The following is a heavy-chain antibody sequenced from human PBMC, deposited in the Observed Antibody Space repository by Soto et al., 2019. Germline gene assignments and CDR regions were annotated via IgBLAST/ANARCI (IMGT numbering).Heavy chain of an antibody. V-gene: IGHV4-31*03. Sequence: SETLSLTCTVSGGSIGDGYYWSWIRQFPGKGLEWTGYRYYSETISYSGTTRFNPTLKSRVSISVDTSKNQFSLKLTSVTAADTAVYYCARQTVAVANSGAFDIWGQGTMVTVSS. CDR3: ARQTVAVANSGAFDI. D-gene: IGHD6-19*01. CDR2: RYYSETISYSGTT. J-gene: IGHJ3*02. CDR1: GGSIGDGYY.